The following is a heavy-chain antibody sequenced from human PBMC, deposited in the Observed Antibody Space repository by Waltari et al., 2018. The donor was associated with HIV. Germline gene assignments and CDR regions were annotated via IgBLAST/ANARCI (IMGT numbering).Heavy chain of an antibody. Sequence: EVQLVESGGGLVQPGGSLRLSCAPSEFHFNTSWMTWVRQAPGKGLEWVANIKQDESEKYYVDSVKGRFTISRDNAKNSLFLQMNSLRAEDTAVYYCAREALYDSSGYYFDYWGQGTLVTVSS. J-gene: IGHJ4*02. CDR1: EFHFNTSW. CDR3: AREALYDSSGYYFDY. D-gene: IGHD3-22*01. CDR2: IKQDESEK. V-gene: IGHV3-7*01.